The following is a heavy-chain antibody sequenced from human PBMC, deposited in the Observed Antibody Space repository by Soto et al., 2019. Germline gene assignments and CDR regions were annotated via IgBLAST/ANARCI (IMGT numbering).Heavy chain of an antibody. Sequence: SATLSLTCTVSGGSISSGGYYWSWIRQHPGKGLEWIGYIYYSGSTYYNPSLKSRVTISVDTSKNQFSLKLSSVTAADTAVYYCARDGYSYGYLLDYWGQGTLVTVSS. J-gene: IGHJ4*02. CDR3: ARDGYSYGYLLDY. CDR2: IYYSGST. D-gene: IGHD5-18*01. V-gene: IGHV4-31*03. CDR1: GGSISSGGYY.